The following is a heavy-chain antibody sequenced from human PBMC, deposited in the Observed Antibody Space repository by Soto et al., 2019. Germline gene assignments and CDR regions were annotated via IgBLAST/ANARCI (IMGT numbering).Heavy chain of an antibody. V-gene: IGHV1-18*01. D-gene: IGHD3-10*01. CDR1: GDTFANFG. J-gene: IGHJ5*02. Sequence: HLVQSGPEVKRPGASITVSCKTSGDTFANFGLSWVRQAPGQGLEWMGWIATYNNNKNYALKFQGRLTLTTDTSTSTAYMELESLRYDDTAVYYCARVVRGVVNWFDPWGQGTLVTVSS. CDR2: IATYNNNK. CDR3: ARVVRGVVNWFDP.